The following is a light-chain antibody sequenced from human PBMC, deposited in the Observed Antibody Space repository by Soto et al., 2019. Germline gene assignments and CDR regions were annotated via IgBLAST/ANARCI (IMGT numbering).Light chain of an antibody. CDR3: CSYAGGSNV. Sequence: QSVLTQPASVSGSPGQSITISCTGYSSDIGSYKFVSWYQQHPGKAPTLIIYEGSERPSGVSDRFSGSKSGNTASLTISGLQAEDEADYFCCSYAGGSNVFGSGTKV. CDR1: SSDIGSYKF. CDR2: EGS. V-gene: IGLV2-23*03. J-gene: IGLJ1*01.